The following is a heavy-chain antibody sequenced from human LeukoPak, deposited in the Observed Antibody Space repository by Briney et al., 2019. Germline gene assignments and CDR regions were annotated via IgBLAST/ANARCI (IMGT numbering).Heavy chain of an antibody. CDR2: ITSRSSNI. V-gene: IGHV3-21*01. D-gene: IGHD6-25*01. CDR1: GFTLSVYS. J-gene: IGHJ3*02. CDR3: ARVAAAHYSNEAFDI. Sequence: GGSLRLSCAASGFTLSVYSMNWVRQAPGKGLEWVSSITSRSSNIYYADSVKGRFTIFRDNAKNSLYLQMNSLRAEDTAVYYCARVAAAHYSNEAFDIWGHGTMVTVSS.